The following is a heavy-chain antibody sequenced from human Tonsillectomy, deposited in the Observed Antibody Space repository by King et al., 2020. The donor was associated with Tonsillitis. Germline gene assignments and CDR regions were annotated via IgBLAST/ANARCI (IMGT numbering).Heavy chain of an antibody. D-gene: IGHD4-23*01. CDR2: IYPGDSDT. CDR3: ARQGGYGGSVYFDS. V-gene: IGHV5-51*01. J-gene: IGHJ4*02. CDR1: GYTFNNYW. Sequence: VQLVESGAEVKKPGESLKISCKGSGYTFNNYWIGWVRQMPGKGLGWMGIIYPGDSDTTYSPSFQGQVTISADKSLSTAYLQWNSLKASDTAIYYCARQGGYGGSVYFDSWGQGVLVTVSS.